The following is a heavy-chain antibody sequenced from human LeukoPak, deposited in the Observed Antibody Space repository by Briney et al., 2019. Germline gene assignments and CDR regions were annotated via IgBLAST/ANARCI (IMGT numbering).Heavy chain of an antibody. D-gene: IGHD2-21*02. CDR2: ISKNGGTT. Sequence: PGGSLRLSCAASGFTFSSYAVNWVRQAPGKGLEWVSGISKNGGTTYYADSVKGRFIISRDNSKNTLYMQMNSLRAEDTAVYYCASPIEVVTAPPSFDYWGQGTLVTVSS. CDR3: ASPIEVVTAPPSFDY. J-gene: IGHJ4*02. V-gene: IGHV3-23*01. CDR1: GFTFSSYA.